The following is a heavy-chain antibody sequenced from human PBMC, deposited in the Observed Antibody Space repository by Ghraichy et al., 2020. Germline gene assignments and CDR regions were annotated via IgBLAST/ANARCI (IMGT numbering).Heavy chain of an antibody. V-gene: IGHV3-23*01. D-gene: IGHD3-16*01. CDR1: GFTFSSYA. Sequence: GESLNISCAASGFTFSSYAMSWVRQAPGKGLEWVSAISGSGGSTYYADSVKGRFTISRDNSKNTLYLQMNSLRAEDTAVYYCAKDLGYYDYIWGSGEYYYGMDVWGQGTTVTVSS. CDR3: AKDLGYYDYIWGSGEYYYGMDV. J-gene: IGHJ6*02. CDR2: ISGSGGST.